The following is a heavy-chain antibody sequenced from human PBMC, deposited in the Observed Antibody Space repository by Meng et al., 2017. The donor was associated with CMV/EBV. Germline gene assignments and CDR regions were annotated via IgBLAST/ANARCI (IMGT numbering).Heavy chain of an antibody. CDR3: AREAGDYGMDV. CDR1: GFTFSSYW. D-gene: IGHD3-10*01. J-gene: IGHJ6*02. Sequence: GESLKISCAASGFTFSSYWMSWVRQAPGKGLEWVANIKQDGSEKYYVDSVKCRFTISRGNAKNSLYLQMNSLRAEDTAVYYCAREAGDYGMDVWGQGTTVTVSS. V-gene: IGHV3-7*01. CDR2: IKQDGSEK.